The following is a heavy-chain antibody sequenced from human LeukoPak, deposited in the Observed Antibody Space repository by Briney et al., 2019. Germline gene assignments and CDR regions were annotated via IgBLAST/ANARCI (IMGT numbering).Heavy chain of an antibody. CDR2: ISAYNGNT. CDR3: ARQYSTYLSFDY. J-gene: IGHJ4*02. Sequence: ASVKVSCKASGYTFTSYGISWVRQAAGQGLEWMGWISAYNGNTNYAQKLQGRVTMTTDTSTSTAYMELRSLRSDDPAVYFCARQYSTYLSFDYWGQGTLVTVSS. D-gene: IGHD6-6*01. CDR1: GYTFTSYG. V-gene: IGHV1-18*01.